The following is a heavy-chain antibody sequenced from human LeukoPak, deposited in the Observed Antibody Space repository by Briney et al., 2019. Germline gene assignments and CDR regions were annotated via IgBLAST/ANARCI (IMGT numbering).Heavy chain of an antibody. V-gene: IGHV3-33*08. CDR3: ATYDIGDY. CDR1: GFTFSDYG. Sequence: GGSLRLSCTASGFTFSDYGMHWVRQAPGKGLEWVAVIWYDGSNKYYADSVKGRFTISRDNSKNTLYLQMNSLRAEDTAVYYCATYDIGDYWGQGTLVTVSS. J-gene: IGHJ4*02. CDR2: IWYDGSNK. D-gene: IGHD3-9*01.